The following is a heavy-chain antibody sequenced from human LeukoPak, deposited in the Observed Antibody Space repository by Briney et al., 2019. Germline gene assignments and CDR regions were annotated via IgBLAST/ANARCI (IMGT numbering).Heavy chain of an antibody. J-gene: IGHJ5*02. CDR2: IYYTGNT. Sequence: SETLSPTCTVSGGVISYYYWNWIRQPPGKGLEWIGYIYYTGNTNYNPSLKSRVTISVDTSKNQFSLKLSSVTAADTAVYYCARDRLQLQSWGQGTLVTVSS. D-gene: IGHD5-24*01. CDR1: GGVISYYY. CDR3: ARDRLQLQS. V-gene: IGHV4-59*01.